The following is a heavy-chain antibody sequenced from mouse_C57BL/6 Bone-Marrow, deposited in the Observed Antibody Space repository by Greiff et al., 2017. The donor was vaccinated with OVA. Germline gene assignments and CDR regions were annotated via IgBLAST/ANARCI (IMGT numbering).Heavy chain of an antibody. CDR3: ARYKGRYYAMDY. CDR2: IYPGGGYT. CDR1: GYTFTNYW. Sequence: VQLQQSGAELVRPGTSVKMSCKASGYTFTNYWIGWAKQRPGHGLEWIGDIYPGGGYTNYNEKFKGKATLTADKSSSTAYRQFSSLTSEDSAIYYCARYKGRYYAMDYWGQGTSVTVAS. J-gene: IGHJ4*01. V-gene: IGHV1-63*01. D-gene: IGHD1-3*01.